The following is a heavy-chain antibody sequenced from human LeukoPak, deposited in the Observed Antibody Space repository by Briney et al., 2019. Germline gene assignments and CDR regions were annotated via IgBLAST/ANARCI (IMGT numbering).Heavy chain of an antibody. CDR2: ISWNSGSI. V-gene: IGHV3-9*01. J-gene: IGHJ6*02. Sequence: PGGSLRLSCAASGFTFDDSAMHWVRQGPGKGLEWVSGISWNSGSIGYADSVKGRFTISRDNAKNSLYLQMNSLRAEDTALYYCAKDKARDYYYGMDVWGQGTTVTVSS. CDR3: AKDKARDYYYGMDV. CDR1: GFTFDDSA.